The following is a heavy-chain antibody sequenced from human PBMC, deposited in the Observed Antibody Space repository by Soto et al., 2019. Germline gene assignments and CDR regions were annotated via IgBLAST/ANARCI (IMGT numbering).Heavy chain of an antibody. Sequence: EVQLVESGGALVQPGGSLRLSCATSGFTFTHYWMNWVRQAPGKGLEWVANINIDGTEKYYGDSVKGRFTISRDNAKNSLYLLMDSLRDADMAVYYCARDRGWEMLDYWGQGTLVTVSS. CDR3: ARDRGWEMLDY. D-gene: IGHD6-19*01. CDR2: INIDGTEK. V-gene: IGHV3-7*01. CDR1: GFTFTHYW. J-gene: IGHJ4*02.